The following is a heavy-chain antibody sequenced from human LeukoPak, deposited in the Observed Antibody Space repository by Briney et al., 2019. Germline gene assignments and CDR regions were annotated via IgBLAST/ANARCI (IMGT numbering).Heavy chain of an antibody. CDR1: GGSISSYY. V-gene: IGHV3-23*01. CDR3: AKENGAAVISHFDY. D-gene: IGHD2-21*01. Sequence: ETLSLTCTVSGGSISSYYWSWVRQAPGKGLEWVSGISGSGGNTFYADSVKGRFTISRDNSKNTLYLQMNSLRAEDTAVYYCAKENGAAVISHFDYWGQGTLVTVSS. J-gene: IGHJ4*02. CDR2: ISGSGGNT.